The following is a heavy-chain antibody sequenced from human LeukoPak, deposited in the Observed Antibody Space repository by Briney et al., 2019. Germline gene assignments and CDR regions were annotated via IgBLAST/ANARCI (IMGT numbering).Heavy chain of an antibody. J-gene: IGHJ3*02. CDR3: AKDRSYDILTGYSRDAFDI. CDR2: ISGSGGST. V-gene: IGHV3-23*01. CDR1: GFTFSSYA. Sequence: QPGGSLRLSCAASGFTFSSYAMSWVRQAPGKGLEWVSAISGSGGSTYYADSVKGRFTISRDNSKNTLYLQMNSLRAEDTAVYYCAKDRSYDILTGYSRDAFDIWGQGTMVTVSS. D-gene: IGHD3-9*01.